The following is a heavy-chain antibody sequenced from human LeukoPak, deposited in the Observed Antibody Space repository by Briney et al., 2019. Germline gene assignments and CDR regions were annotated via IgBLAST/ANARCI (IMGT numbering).Heavy chain of an antibody. Sequence: GGSLRPSCAASGFTFSNYEMNWVRQAPGKGLEWVSYISSSGSTIYYADSVKGRFTISRDNAKNSLYLQMNSLRAEDTAVYYCAMAVAGSFDYWGQGTLVTVSS. J-gene: IGHJ4*02. V-gene: IGHV3-48*03. D-gene: IGHD6-19*01. CDR2: ISSSGSTI. CDR3: AMAVAGSFDY. CDR1: GFTFSNYE.